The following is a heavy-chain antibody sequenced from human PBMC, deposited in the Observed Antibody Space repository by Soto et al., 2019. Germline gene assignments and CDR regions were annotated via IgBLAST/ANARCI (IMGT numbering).Heavy chain of an antibody. D-gene: IGHD4-17*01. CDR1: GFTFSSYA. Sequence: PVRSLRLSCAASGFTFSSYAMHWVRQAPGKGLEWVAVISYDGSNKYYADSVKGRFTISRDNSKNTLYLQMNSLRAEDTAVYYCAREVHGDYVYYYYGMDVWGQGTTVTVSS. CDR2: ISYDGSNK. V-gene: IGHV3-30-3*01. J-gene: IGHJ6*02. CDR3: AREVHGDYVYYYYGMDV.